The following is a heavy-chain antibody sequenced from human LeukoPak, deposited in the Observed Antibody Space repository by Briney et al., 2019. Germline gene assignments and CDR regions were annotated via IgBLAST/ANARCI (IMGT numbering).Heavy chain of an antibody. CDR3: ARDAGATTDFDY. Sequence: PGGRLRLSCVVSGSTFSRSTMHWVREARGKGPEWVAVVSKDGSIDSYADSVRGRFTISRDNSKNTLYLQMDSLRPEDTAVYSCARDAGATTDFDYWGQGTLVTVSS. CDR2: VSKDGSID. CDR1: GSTFSRST. V-gene: IGHV3-30*03. J-gene: IGHJ4*02. D-gene: IGHD1/OR15-1a*01.